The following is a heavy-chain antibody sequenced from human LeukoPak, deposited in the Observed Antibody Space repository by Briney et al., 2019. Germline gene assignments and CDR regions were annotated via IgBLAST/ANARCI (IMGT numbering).Heavy chain of an antibody. Sequence: GGSLRLSCAASGFTFSSYAMSWVRQAPGKGLEWVSAISGSGGSTYYADSVKGRFTISRDNSKTTLYLQMNSLRAEDTAVYYCAKDKAVLYYYDSSGFPQNNYFDYWGQGTLVTVSS. CDR1: GFTFSSYA. CDR3: AKDKAVLYYYDSSGFPQNNYFDY. V-gene: IGHV3-23*01. D-gene: IGHD3-22*01. CDR2: ISGSGGST. J-gene: IGHJ4*02.